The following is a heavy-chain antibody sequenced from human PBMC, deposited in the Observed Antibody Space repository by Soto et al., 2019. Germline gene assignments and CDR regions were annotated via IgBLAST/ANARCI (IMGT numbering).Heavy chain of an antibody. CDR1: GDSFSTYS. CDR2: IFSSDSNA. Sequence: PGESLKISGKGSGDSFSTYSIGWVRQVPGKGLEWIGNIFSSDSNAGYSPSFQGQVTISVDKSISTTYLQWSSLKASDTGIYYCETWRYCHWLDYSGQGSPVTVSS. D-gene: IGHD3-9*01. CDR3: ETWRYCHWLDY. V-gene: IGHV5-51*01. J-gene: IGHJ4*02.